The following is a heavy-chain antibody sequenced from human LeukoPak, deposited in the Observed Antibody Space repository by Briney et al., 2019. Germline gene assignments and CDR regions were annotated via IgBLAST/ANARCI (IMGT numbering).Heavy chain of an antibody. CDR2: IYYSGST. Sequence: SETLSLTCTVSGGSISSYYWSWIRQPPGKGLEWIGYIYYSGSTNYNPSLKSRITMSVDTSKNQFSLKLSSVTAADTAVYYCARGDVLRNFDWFGSLDPWGQGTLVTVSS. D-gene: IGHD3-9*01. CDR3: ARGDVLRNFDWFGSLDP. CDR1: GGSISSYY. V-gene: IGHV4-59*01. J-gene: IGHJ5*02.